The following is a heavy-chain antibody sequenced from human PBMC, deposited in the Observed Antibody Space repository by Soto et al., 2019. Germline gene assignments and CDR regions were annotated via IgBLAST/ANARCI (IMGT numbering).Heavy chain of an antibody. CDR1: GFTFTTYS. V-gene: IGHV3-23*01. J-gene: IGHJ2*01. CDR3: AREPRSNGYFDL. CDR2: ISGSGGST. Sequence: PGGSLRLSCAASGFTFTTYSMSWVRQAPGKGLELVSAISGSGGSTYYPDSVKGRLTVSSDNSKNTLYLQMDSLRSEDTALYYCAREPRSNGYFDLWGRGTLVTVSS. D-gene: IGHD3-16*01.